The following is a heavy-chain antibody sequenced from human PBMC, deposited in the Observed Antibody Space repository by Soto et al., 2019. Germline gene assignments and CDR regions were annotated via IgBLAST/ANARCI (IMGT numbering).Heavy chain of an antibody. Sequence: QVLLVQSGAEVKKPGSSVKVSCKASGGTFSNYAITWVRQAPGQGLEWMGGIIPIFGTPNYAQKFQGRVTITADESTSTAYMELSSLKSEDTAVYYCARVHYEYIGGAYSHWGQGTLVNVSS. D-gene: IGHD3-16*01. V-gene: IGHV1-69*01. CDR2: IIPIFGTP. CDR1: GGTFSNYA. J-gene: IGHJ4*02. CDR3: ARVHYEYIGGAYSH.